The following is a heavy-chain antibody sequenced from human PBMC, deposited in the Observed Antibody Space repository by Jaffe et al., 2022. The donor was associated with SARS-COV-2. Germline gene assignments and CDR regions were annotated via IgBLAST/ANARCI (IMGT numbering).Heavy chain of an antibody. CDR1: GFTFSSYA. Sequence: EVQLLESGGGLVQPGGSLRLSCAASGFTFSSYAMSWVRQAPGKGLEWVSAISGSGGSTYYADSVKGRFTISRDNSKNTLYLQMNSLRAEDTAVYYCANSPLRLGELSPSAFDIWGQGTMVTVSS. D-gene: IGHD3-16*02. CDR2: ISGSGGST. V-gene: IGHV3-23*01. J-gene: IGHJ3*02. CDR3: ANSPLRLGELSPSAFDI.